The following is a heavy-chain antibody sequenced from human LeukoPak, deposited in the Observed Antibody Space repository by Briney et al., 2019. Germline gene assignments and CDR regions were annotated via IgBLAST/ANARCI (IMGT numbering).Heavy chain of an antibody. Sequence: SETLSLTCTVSGGSISSSSYYWGWIRQPPGKGLEWIGSIYYNGNTYYNPSLMSRLTISAETSKNNFSLKLSSVTAADTAVYYCARRRYCSGGSCYSGGNWFDPWGQGTLVTVSS. CDR3: ARRRYCSGGSCYSGGNWFDP. V-gene: IGHV4-39*07. CDR2: IYYNGNT. CDR1: GGSISSSSYY. D-gene: IGHD2-15*01. J-gene: IGHJ5*02.